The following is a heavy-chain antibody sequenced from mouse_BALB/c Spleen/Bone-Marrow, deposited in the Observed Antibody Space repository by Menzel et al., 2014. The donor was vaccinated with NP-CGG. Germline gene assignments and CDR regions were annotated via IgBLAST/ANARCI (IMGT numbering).Heavy chain of an antibody. CDR1: GFDFXRYW. Sequence: EVKVVESGGGLVQPGGSLKLSCAASGFDFXRYWMSWVRQAPGKGLEWIGEINPDSSTINYTPSLKDKFIISRDNAKNTLYLQMRKVRSEDTALYYCARQGYYGYSDYWGQGTTLTVSS. V-gene: IGHV4-1*02. D-gene: IGHD1-2*01. CDR2: INPDSSTI. J-gene: IGHJ2*01. CDR3: ARQGYYGYSDY.